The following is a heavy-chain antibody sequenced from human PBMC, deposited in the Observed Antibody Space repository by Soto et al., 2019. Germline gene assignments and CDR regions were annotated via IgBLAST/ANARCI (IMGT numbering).Heavy chain of an antibody. CDR3: ARAWGYSYGFDP. D-gene: IGHD5-18*01. CDR1: GYTFTSYY. CDR2: INPSGGST. V-gene: IGHV1-46*01. Sequence: ASVKVSCKASGYTFTSYYMHWVRQAPGQGLEWMGIINPSGGSTTYAQKLQGRVTMTTDTSTSTAYMELRSLRSDDTAVYYCARAWGYSYGFDPWGQGTLVTVSS. J-gene: IGHJ5*02.